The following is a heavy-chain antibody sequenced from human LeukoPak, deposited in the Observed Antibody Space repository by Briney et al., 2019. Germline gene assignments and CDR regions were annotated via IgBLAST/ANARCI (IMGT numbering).Heavy chain of an antibody. CDR3: ARGHRYSYGRPWFDP. Sequence: KPSETLSLTCAVYGGSFSGYYWSWIRQPPGKGLEWIGEINHSGGTNYNPSLKSRVTISVDTSKNQFSLKLSSVTAADTAVYYCARGHRYSYGRPWFDPWGQGTLVTVSS. D-gene: IGHD5-18*01. J-gene: IGHJ5*02. V-gene: IGHV4-34*01. CDR2: INHSGGT. CDR1: GGSFSGYY.